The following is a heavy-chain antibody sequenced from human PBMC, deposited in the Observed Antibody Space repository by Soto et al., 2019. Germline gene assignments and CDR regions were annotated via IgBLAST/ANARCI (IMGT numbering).Heavy chain of an antibody. J-gene: IGHJ6*02. CDR3: ARDLRVTIFGVVNYYGMDV. CDR2: IKQDGSEK. Sequence: PGGSLRLSCAASGFTFSSSWMSWVRQAPGKGLEWVANIKQDGSEKYYVDSVKGRFTISRDNAKNSLYLQMNSLRDEDTAVYYCARDLRVTIFGVVNYYGMDVWGQGTTVTVSS. D-gene: IGHD3-3*01. CDR1: GFTFSSSW. V-gene: IGHV3-7*01.